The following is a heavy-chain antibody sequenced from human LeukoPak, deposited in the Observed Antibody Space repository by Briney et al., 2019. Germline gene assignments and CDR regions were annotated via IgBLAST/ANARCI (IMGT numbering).Heavy chain of an antibody. CDR2: ISSSSGYV. CDR3: VRDGGWDYCNRGSCHHDY. Sequence: PGGSLRLSCAASGFTFSSYEMNWVRQAPGKGLEWVSFISSSSGYVYYADSVKGRFTISRDNAKNSVYLQMNSLRAEDTAVYYCVRDGGWDYCNRGSCHHDYWGQGILVTVSS. D-gene: IGHD2-15*01. J-gene: IGHJ4*02. CDR1: GFTFSSYE. V-gene: IGHV3-21*01.